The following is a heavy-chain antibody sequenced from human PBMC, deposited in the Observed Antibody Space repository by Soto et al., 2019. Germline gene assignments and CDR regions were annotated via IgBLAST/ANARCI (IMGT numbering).Heavy chain of an antibody. CDR1: GGSFNGYY. CDR2: INHSGST. J-gene: IGHJ3*02. V-gene: IGHV4-34*01. D-gene: IGHD2-21*02. CDR3: ARAYCGGDCFDAFDI. Sequence: SETLSLTCAVYGGSFNGYYWSCIRQPPGKGLEWIGEINHSGSTNYNPSLKSRVTISVDTSKNQFSLKLSSVTAADTAVYYCARAYCGGDCFDAFDIWGQGTMVTVSS.